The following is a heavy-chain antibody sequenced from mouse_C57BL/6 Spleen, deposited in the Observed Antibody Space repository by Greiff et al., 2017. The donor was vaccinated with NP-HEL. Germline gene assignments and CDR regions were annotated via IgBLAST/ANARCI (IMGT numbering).Heavy chain of an antibody. V-gene: IGHV5-17*01. Sequence: EVMLVESGGGLVKPGGSLKLSCAASGFTFSDYGMHWVRQAPEKGLEWVAYISSGSSTIYYADTVKGRFTISRDNAKNTLFLQMTSLRSEDTAMYYCARGLHGSSYWYFDVWGTGTTVTVSS. J-gene: IGHJ1*03. CDR2: ISSGSSTI. CDR1: GFTFSDYG. CDR3: ARGLHGSSYWYFDV. D-gene: IGHD1-1*01.